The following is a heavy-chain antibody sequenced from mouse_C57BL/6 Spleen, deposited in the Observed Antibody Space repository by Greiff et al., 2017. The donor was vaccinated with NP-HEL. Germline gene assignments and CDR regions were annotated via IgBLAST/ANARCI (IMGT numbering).Heavy chain of an antibody. V-gene: IGHV1-22*01. CDR2: INPNNGGT. Sequence: VQLQQSGPELVKPGASVKMSCKASGYTFTDYNMHWVKQSHGKSLEWIGYINPNNGGTSYNQKFKGKATLTVNKSSSTAYMELRSLTSEDSAVYYCALYYGYDEGFAYWGQGTLVTVSA. D-gene: IGHD2-2*01. J-gene: IGHJ3*01. CDR3: ALYYGYDEGFAY. CDR1: GYTFTDYN.